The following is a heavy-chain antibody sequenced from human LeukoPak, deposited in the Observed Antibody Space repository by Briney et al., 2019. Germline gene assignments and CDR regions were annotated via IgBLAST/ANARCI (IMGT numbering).Heavy chain of an antibody. CDR2: IYYSGST. Sequence: SETLSLTCTVSGGSISSYYWSWIRQPPGKGLEWIGYIYYSGSTNYNPSLKSRVTISVDTSKNQFSLKLSPVTAADTAVYYCARFRGWFGELSYFDYWGQGTLVTVSS. J-gene: IGHJ4*02. V-gene: IGHV4-59*08. CDR1: GGSISSYY. D-gene: IGHD3-10*01. CDR3: ARFRGWFGELSYFDY.